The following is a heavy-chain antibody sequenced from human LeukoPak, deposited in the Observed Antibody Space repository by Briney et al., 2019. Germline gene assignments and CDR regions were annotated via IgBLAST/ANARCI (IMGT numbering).Heavy chain of an antibody. CDR2: INPNSGDT. J-gene: IGHJ5*02. V-gene: IGHV1-2*02. Sequence: ASVKVSCKASGYTFTGYYMHWVRQAPGQGLEWMGWINPNSGDTNYAQKFQGRVTMTRDTSISTAYMELSRLRSDDTAVYYCARFCSGGSCYGPWGQGTLVTVSS. CDR1: GYTFTGYY. CDR3: ARFCSGGSCYGP. D-gene: IGHD2-15*01.